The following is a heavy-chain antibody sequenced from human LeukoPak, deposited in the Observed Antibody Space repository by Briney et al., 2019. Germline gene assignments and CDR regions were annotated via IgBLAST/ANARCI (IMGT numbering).Heavy chain of an antibody. CDR1: GGSISSGGYY. D-gene: IGHD4-17*01. CDR3: ARVAVTSGAFDI. Sequence: KPSETLSLTCTVSGGSISSGGYYWSWIRQHPGKGLEWIGYIYYSGSTYYNPSLKSRVTISVDTSKNQFSLKLSSVTAADTAVYYCARVAVTSGAFDIWGQGTMVTVSS. V-gene: IGHV4-31*03. J-gene: IGHJ3*02. CDR2: IYYSGST.